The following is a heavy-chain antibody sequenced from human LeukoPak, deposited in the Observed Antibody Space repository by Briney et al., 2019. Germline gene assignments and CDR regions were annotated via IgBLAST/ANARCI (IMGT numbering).Heavy chain of an antibody. V-gene: IGHV3-30*18. CDR2: ISYDGSNK. Sequence: GGSLRLSCAASGFTFSSYGMHWVRQAPGKGLEGVAVISYDGSNKYYADSVKGRFTISRDNSKNTLYLQMNSLRAEDTAVYYCAKDRGSGSGSYYGMDVWGQGTTVTVSS. CDR1: GFTFSSYG. CDR3: AKDRGSGSGSYYGMDV. J-gene: IGHJ6*02. D-gene: IGHD3-10*01.